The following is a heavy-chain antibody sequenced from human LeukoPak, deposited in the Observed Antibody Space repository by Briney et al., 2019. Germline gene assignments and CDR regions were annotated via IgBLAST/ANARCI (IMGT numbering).Heavy chain of an antibody. CDR3: ARGIAAPNYYFDY. CDR2: ISGYNGNR. J-gene: IGHJ4*02. V-gene: IGHV1-18*01. D-gene: IGHD6-6*01. CDR1: GGTFSSSA. Sequence: ASVKVSCKASGGTFSSSAISWVRQAPGQGLEWVGWISGYNGNRNYAQKFQGRVTMTTDTSTSTAYMDLRSLRSEDTAVYYCARGIAAPNYYFDYWGQGTLVTVSS.